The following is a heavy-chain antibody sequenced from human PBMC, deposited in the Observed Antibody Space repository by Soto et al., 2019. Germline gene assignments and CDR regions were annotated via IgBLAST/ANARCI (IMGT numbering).Heavy chain of an antibody. J-gene: IGHJ4*02. D-gene: IGHD5-18*01. CDR3: ARNSYGYDFYDY. V-gene: IGHV4-30-4*01. CDR1: GGSISSGDYY. Sequence: SETLSLTCTVSGGSISSGDYYWSWIRQPPGKGLEWIGYIYYSGSTYYNPSLKSRVTISVDTSKNQFSLKLSSVTAADTAVYYCARNSYGYDFYDYWGQGTLVTVSS. CDR2: IYYSGST.